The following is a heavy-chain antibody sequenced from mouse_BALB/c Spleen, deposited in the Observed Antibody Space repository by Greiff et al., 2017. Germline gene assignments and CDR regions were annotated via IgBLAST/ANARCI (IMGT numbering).Heavy chain of an antibody. D-gene: IGHD1-1*01. CDR2: IDPSDSYT. CDR1: GYTFTSYW. V-gene: IGHV1-69*02. CDR3: ARRYYGRGFDY. Sequence: VKLQQPGAELVKPGASVKLSCKASGYTFTSYWMHWVKQRPGQGLEWIGEIDPSDSYTNYNQKFKGKATLTVDKSSSTAYMQLSSLTSEDSAVYYCARRYYGRGFDYWGQGTTLTVSP. J-gene: IGHJ2*01.